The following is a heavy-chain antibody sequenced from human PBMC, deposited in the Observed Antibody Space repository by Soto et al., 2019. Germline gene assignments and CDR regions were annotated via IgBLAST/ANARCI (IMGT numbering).Heavy chain of an antibody. CDR3: AREGTYCSGGSCYPHFDY. D-gene: IGHD2-15*01. V-gene: IGHV3-33*01. Sequence: QVQLVESGAGVVQPGRSLRLSCAASGFTFSSYGMHWVRQAPGKGLEWVAVIWYDGSNKYYADSVKGRFTISRDNSKNTLYLQMNSLRAEDTAVYYCAREGTYCSGGSCYPHFDYWGQGTLVTVSS. CDR2: IWYDGSNK. J-gene: IGHJ4*02. CDR1: GFTFSSYG.